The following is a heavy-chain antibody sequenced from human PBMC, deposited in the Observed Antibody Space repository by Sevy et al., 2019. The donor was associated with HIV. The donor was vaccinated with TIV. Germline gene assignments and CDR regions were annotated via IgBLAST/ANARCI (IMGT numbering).Heavy chain of an antibody. V-gene: IGHV3-30*02. CDR2: IWYDGTNQ. D-gene: IGHD3-9*01. CDR1: GFTFRSYG. J-gene: IGHJ3*02. CDR3: AQDRSRRYYDILTGYFKGDALDI. Sequence: GGSLRLSCAASGFTFRSYGMHWVRQAPGKGLEWVAFIWYDGTNQYYVDSVKGRFTIPRDNSKDTRNLQMNSLRAEYTYVYYCAQDRSRRYYDILTGYFKGDALDIWGQGTMVTVSS.